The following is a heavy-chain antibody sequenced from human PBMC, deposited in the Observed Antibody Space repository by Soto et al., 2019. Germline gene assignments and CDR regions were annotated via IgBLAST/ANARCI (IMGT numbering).Heavy chain of an antibody. V-gene: IGHV4-30-4*01. J-gene: IGHJ6*02. CDR1: GGSISSGDYY. Sequence: SETLSLTCTVSGGSISSGDYYWSWIRQPPGKGLEWIGYIYYSGSTYYNPSLKSRVTISVDTSKNQFSLKLSSVTAADTAVYYCARENPVDGMDVWGQGTTVTVSS. CDR2: IYYSGST. CDR3: ARENPVDGMDV.